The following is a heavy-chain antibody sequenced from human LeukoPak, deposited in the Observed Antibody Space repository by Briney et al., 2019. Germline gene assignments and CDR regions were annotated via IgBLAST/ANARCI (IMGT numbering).Heavy chain of an antibody. Sequence: SETLSLTCTVSGGSISSGSYYWSWIRQPDRQGLDWIGRIYTSGSTNYNPSLKSRVTISVDTSKNQFSLKLSSVTAADTAVYYCAAQYYYDSSGYSYFDYWGQGTLVTVSS. J-gene: IGHJ4*02. CDR3: AAQYYYDSSGYSYFDY. D-gene: IGHD3-22*01. CDR1: GGSISSGSYY. CDR2: IYTSGST. V-gene: IGHV4-61*02.